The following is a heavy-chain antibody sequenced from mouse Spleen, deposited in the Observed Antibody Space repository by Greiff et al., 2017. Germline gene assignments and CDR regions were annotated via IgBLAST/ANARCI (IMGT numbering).Heavy chain of an antibody. CDR1: GFTFSNYW. V-gene: IGHV6-3*01. CDR3: IYGGFAY. CDR2: IRLKSDNYAT. J-gene: IGHJ3*01. Sequence: EVQRVESGGGFVQPGGSMKLSCVASGFTFSNYWMNWVRQSPEKGLEWVAQIRLKSDNYATHYAESVKGRFTISRDDSKSSVYLQMNNLRAEDTGIKYCIYGGFAYWGQGTLVTVSA. D-gene: IGHD1-1*01.